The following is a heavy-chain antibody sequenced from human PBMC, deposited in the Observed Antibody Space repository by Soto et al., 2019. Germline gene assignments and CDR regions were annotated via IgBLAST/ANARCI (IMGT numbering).Heavy chain of an antibody. J-gene: IGHJ6*02. Sequence: SETLSLTCTVSGGSISSSSYYWGWIRQPPGKGLEWIGSIYYSGSTYYNPSLKSRVTISVDTSKNQLSRKLSSVAAADTAVYYCAAPSLGGAVARGVIITDDYYDGMDVWGQGTTVT. D-gene: IGHD3-10*01. CDR1: GGSISSSSYY. CDR2: IYYSGST. V-gene: IGHV4-39*01. CDR3: AAPSLGGAVARGVIITDDYYDGMDV.